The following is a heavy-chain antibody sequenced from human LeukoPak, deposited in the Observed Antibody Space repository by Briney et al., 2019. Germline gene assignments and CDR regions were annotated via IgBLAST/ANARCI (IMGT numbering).Heavy chain of an antibody. J-gene: IGHJ4*02. CDR1: GYTFTGYY. Sequence: EASVKVSCKASGYTFTGYYMHWVRQAPRQGLEWMGWINTNSGGTNYAQKFQGRVTMTRDTSISTAYMELSRLRSDDTAVYYCARGYCSGGSCYSEVNYFDYWGQGTLVTVSS. CDR3: ARGYCSGGSCYSEVNYFDY. V-gene: IGHV1-2*02. D-gene: IGHD2-15*01. CDR2: INTNSGGT.